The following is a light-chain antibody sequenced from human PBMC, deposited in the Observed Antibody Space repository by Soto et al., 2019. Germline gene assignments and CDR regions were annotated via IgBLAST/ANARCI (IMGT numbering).Light chain of an antibody. Sequence: DIPMTQSPSSLSASVGDRVTITCRASQSISNSLNWYQQKPGKAPKLLIYAASSLQSGVPSRFSGSGSGTDFTLAISSLQPEDFATYYCQQSYRTPPAFGPGTKVDIK. V-gene: IGKV1-39*01. CDR2: AAS. CDR1: QSISNS. J-gene: IGKJ3*01. CDR3: QQSYRTPPA.